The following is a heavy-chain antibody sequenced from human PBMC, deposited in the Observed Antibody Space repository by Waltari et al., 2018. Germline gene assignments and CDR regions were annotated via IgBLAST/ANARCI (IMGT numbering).Heavy chain of an antibody. CDR1: GYTFTGYY. J-gene: IGHJ4*02. CDR3: ARVASIAARRVPSDALDI. D-gene: IGHD6-6*01. Sequence: QVQLVQSGAEVKKPGASVKVSCKASGYTFTGYYMHWVRQAPGQGLEWMGWINPNSGGTNYAQKFQGRVTMTRDTSISTAYMELSRLRSDDTAVYYCARVASIAARRVPSDALDIWGQGTLVTVSS. V-gene: IGHV1-2*02. CDR2: INPNSGGT.